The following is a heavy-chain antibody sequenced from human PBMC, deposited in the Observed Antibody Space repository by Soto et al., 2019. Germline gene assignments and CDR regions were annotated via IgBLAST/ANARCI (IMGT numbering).Heavy chain of an antibody. Sequence: GGSLRLSCAASGFTFSNAWMSWVRQAPGKGLEWVGRIKSKSDGGTTDYAAPVKGRFTISRDDSKNTLYLQMNSLKTADTAVYYSTTPPYCGGDCYAFDIWGQGTMVTVSS. CDR2: IKSKSDGGTT. D-gene: IGHD2-21*02. J-gene: IGHJ3*02. V-gene: IGHV3-15*01. CDR3: TTPPYCGGDCYAFDI. CDR1: GFTFSNAW.